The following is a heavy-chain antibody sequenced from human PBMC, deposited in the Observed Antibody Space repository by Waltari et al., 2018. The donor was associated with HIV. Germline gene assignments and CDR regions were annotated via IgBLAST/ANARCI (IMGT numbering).Heavy chain of an antibody. CDR2: ISYEGSNK. J-gene: IGHJ6*02. V-gene: IGHV3-30*18. CDR3: AKDKDSTVTTMFYYYGMDV. CDR1: GLTFRSYG. Sequence: QVQLVESGGGVVQPGRSLRLSCAAPGLTFRSYGMHWVRQAPGKGLEWVAVISYEGSNKDYADSVKGRVTISRDNSKNKLYLKMSSLRAEDTAVYYCAKDKDSTVTTMFYYYGMDVWGQGTTVTVSS. D-gene: IGHD4-17*01.